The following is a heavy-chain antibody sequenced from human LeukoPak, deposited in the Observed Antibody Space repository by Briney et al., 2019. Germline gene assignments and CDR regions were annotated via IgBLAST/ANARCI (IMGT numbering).Heavy chain of an antibody. CDR3: TRVWYNWFDP. D-gene: IGHD3-16*01. J-gene: IGHJ5*02. CDR1: GFTFGDYA. CDR2: TENKTNRGTT. V-gene: IGHV3-49*04. Sequence: GGSLRLSCTASGFTFGDYAMSWVRQAPGKGLEWVGFTENKTNRGTTEYAASVKGRSTISRDDSKSIAYLQMNSLKTEDTAVYYYTRVWYNWFDPWGQGTLVTVSS.